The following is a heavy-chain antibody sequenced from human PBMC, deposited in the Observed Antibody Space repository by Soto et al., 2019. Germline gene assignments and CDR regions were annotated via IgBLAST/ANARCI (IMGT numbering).Heavy chain of an antibody. CDR2: ISGSDNTT. J-gene: IGHJ6*02. Sequence: GGSLTLSCAASGFNFSSYAMSWVRQAPGKGLEWVSAISGSDNTTYYADSVQGWFTISRDNSKNTQYLQISSLRADDTAVYYCAPMDVWGQGTTVTVSS. CDR3: APMDV. V-gene: IGHV3-23*01. CDR1: GFNFSSYA.